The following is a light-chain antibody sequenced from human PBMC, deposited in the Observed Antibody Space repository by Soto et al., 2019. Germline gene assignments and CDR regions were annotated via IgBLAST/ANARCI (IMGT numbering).Light chain of an antibody. CDR3: QQYDTSPLFT. V-gene: IGKV3-20*01. J-gene: IGKJ3*01. CDR1: QSVRGRD. Sequence: EIVLTQSPGTLSLSPGERAALSCRASQSVRGRDLAWYQQRPGQAPRLLIYGASSRPTGIPDRFTGSRSGTDLTLTISRLEPEDCAVYYCQQYDTSPLFTSGPGTKVEIK. CDR2: GAS.